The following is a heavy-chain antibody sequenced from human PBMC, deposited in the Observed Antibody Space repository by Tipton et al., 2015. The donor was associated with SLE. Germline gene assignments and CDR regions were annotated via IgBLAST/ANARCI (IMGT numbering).Heavy chain of an antibody. CDR2: IYTSGST. CDR1: GDSISSGSYY. J-gene: IGHJ5*02. CDR3: ARRPRQDWFDP. Sequence: LRLSCTVSGDSISSGSYYWSWIRQPAGKGLEWIGRIYTSGSTDYNPSLKSRVTISVGASKNQFFLKLSSVTAADTAVYYCARRPRQDWFDPWGQGTVVTVSS. V-gene: IGHV4-61*02.